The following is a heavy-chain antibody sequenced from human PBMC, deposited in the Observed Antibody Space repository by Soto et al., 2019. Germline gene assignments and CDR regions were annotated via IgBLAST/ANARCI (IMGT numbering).Heavy chain of an antibody. CDR2: INPNSGGT. Sequence: GASVKVSCKASGYIFTGYYMHWVRQAPGQGLEWMGWINPNSGGTNYAQKFQGRVTMTRDTSISTAYMELSRLRSDDTAVYYCARLLAYDYGDYGWGQGTLVTVPQ. CDR3: ARLLAYDYGDYG. V-gene: IGHV1-2*02. J-gene: IGHJ4*02. CDR1: GYIFTGYY. D-gene: IGHD4-17*01.